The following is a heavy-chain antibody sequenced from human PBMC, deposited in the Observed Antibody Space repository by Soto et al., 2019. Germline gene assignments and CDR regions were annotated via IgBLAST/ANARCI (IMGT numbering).Heavy chain of an antibody. CDR2: INGRGNYK. J-gene: IGHJ4*02. Sequence: EVQLVESGGGLVKPGGSLRLSCAASGFTLTTYTMNWVRQAPGMGLEWVSSINGRGNYKYYTDSVEGRFTISIDNAQNSLYLQMNSLRAEDTAVYYCAREDGVVGATSAFDYWGQGTLVTVSS. CDR3: AREDGVVGATSAFDY. D-gene: IGHD1-26*01. CDR1: GFTLTTYT. V-gene: IGHV3-21*01.